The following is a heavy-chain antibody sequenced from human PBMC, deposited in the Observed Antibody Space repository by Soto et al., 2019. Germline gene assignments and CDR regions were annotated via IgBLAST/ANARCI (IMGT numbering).Heavy chain of an antibody. CDR2: ISYGGSKK. Sequence: QVQLVESGGGVVQPGRSLRLSCAASGFTFSSYGMHWVRQAPGKGLEWVAVISYGGSKKYYADSVKGRITISRDNSKHTLYLQMNNLRAEDTAVYYCAKDNCISTSCYRLYNWFDPWGQGTLVTVSS. CDR1: GFTFSSYG. J-gene: IGHJ5*02. V-gene: IGHV3-30*18. CDR3: AKDNCISTSCYRLYNWFDP. D-gene: IGHD2-2*01.